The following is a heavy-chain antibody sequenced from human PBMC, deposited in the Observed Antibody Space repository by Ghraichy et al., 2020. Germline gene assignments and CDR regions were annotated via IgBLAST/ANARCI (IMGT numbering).Heavy chain of an antibody. CDR3: AREGGVVPAAKRYTWGNWFDP. V-gene: IGHV4-59*01. J-gene: IGHJ5*02. CDR1: GGSISSYY. CDR2: IYYSGST. Sequence: SETLSLTCTVSGGSISSYYWSWIRQPPGKGLEWIGYIYYSGSTNYNPSLKSRVTISVDTSKNQFSLKLSSVTAADTAVYYCAREGGVVPAAKRYTWGNWFDPWGQGTLVTVSS. D-gene: IGHD2-2*01.